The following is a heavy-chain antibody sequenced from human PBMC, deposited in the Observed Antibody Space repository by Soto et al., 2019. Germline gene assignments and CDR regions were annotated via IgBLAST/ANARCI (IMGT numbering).Heavy chain of an antibody. CDR3: ASVRGGYYYAMDV. V-gene: IGHV4-4*02. Sequence: ASETLSLTCAVSGGSISSSNWWSWVRQPPGKGLEWIGEIYHSGSTNYNPSLKGRVTISVDKSKNQFSLKLSSVTAADTAVYYCASVRGGYYYAMDVWGQGTTVTVSS. J-gene: IGHJ6*02. CDR2: IYHSGST. D-gene: IGHD3-10*02. CDR1: GGSISSSNW.